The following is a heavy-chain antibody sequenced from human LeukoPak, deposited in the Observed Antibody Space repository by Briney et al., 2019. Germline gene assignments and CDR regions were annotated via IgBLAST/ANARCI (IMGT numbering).Heavy chain of an antibody. J-gene: IGHJ4*02. CDR3: ARLDSSGYYYLFDY. V-gene: IGHV1-69*13. D-gene: IGHD3-22*01. CDR2: IIPIFGTA. CDR1: GGTFSSYA. Sequence: ASVKVSCKASGGTFSSYAISWVRQAPGQGLEWMGGIIPIFGTANYAQKFQGRVTITADESTSTAYMELSSLRSEDTAVYYCARLDSSGYYYLFDYWGQGTLVTVSS.